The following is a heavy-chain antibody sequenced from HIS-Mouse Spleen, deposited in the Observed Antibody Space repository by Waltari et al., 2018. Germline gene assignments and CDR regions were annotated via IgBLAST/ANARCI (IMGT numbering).Heavy chain of an antibody. CDR2: IYHSGST. Sequence: QVQLQESGPGLVKPSETLSLTCTVSGSSISSGYYWGWIRQPPGKGLEWIGSIYHSGSTYYNPSLKSRVTISVDTSKNQFSLKLSSVTAADTAVYYCARVKTWGQGTLVTVSS. CDR1: GSSISSGYY. CDR3: ARVKT. V-gene: IGHV4-38-2*02. J-gene: IGHJ5*02.